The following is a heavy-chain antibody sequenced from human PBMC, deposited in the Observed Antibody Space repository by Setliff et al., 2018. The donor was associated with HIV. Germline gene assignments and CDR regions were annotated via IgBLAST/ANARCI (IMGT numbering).Heavy chain of an antibody. CDR2: IIHSGGT. V-gene: IGHV4-34*01. CDR1: GGSFSGYY. Sequence: SETLSLTCAVYGGSFSGYYWTWIRQPPGRGLEWIGEIIHSGGTNYNRSLKSRVTISVDTSKNQFSLNLSSVTPAVTAVYYCARGGLGVVGAIDYWSQGTLVTVSS. CDR3: ARGGLGVVGAIDY. J-gene: IGHJ4*02. D-gene: IGHD2-15*01.